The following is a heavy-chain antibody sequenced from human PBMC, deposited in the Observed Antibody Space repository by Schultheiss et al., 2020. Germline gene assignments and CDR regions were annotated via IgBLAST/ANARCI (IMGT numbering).Heavy chain of an antibody. V-gene: IGHV3-23*01. Sequence: GESLKISCAASGFTVSSNYMSWVRQAPGKGLEWVSAISGSGGSTYYADSVKGRFTISRDNSKNTLYLQMNSLRAEDTAVYYCAKEVGWELLLPFDYWGQGTLVTVSS. CDR3: AKEVGWELLLPFDY. J-gene: IGHJ4*02. D-gene: IGHD1-26*01. CDR2: ISGSGGST. CDR1: GFTVSSNY.